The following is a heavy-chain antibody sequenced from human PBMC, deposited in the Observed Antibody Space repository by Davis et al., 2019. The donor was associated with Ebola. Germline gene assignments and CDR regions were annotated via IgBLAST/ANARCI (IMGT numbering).Heavy chain of an antibody. CDR2: INPILGIA. D-gene: IGHD6-6*01. J-gene: IGHJ2*01. V-gene: IGHV1-69*10. CDR1: GGTFSSYA. CDR3: ASGLVRGESYWYFDL. Sequence: SVKVSCKASGGTFSSYAISWVRQAPGQGLERMGGINPILGIANYAQKFQGRVTITADESTSTAYMELSSLRSEDTAVYYCASGLVRGESYWYFDLWGRGTLVTVSS.